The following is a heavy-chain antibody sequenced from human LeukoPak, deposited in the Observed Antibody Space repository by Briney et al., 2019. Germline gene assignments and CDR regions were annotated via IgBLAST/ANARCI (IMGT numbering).Heavy chain of an antibody. V-gene: IGHV3-23*01. D-gene: IGHD5-18*01. CDR2: ISSRGDIT. Sequence: GGSLRLSCAASKFTFENYAMSWVRQAPGKGLEWVSSISSRGDITFYAASVKGRFTISRDNSKNTLYLQMNSLRPEDTAVYYCAKGYNYAYEYWGQGTLVTVSS. J-gene: IGHJ4*02. CDR3: AKGYNYAYEY. CDR1: KFTFENYA.